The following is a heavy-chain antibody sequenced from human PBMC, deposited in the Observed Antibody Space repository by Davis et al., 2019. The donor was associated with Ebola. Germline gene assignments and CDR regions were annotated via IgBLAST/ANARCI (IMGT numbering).Heavy chain of an antibody. CDR1: GYTFTGYY. V-gene: IGHV1-2*02. CDR2: INPNSGGT. CDR3: ARERERPAAHVNWFDP. J-gene: IGHJ5*02. Sequence: ASVKVSCKASGYTFTGYYMHWVRQAPGQGLEWMGWINPNSGGTNYAQKFQGRVTMTRYTSISTAYMELSRLRSDDTAVYYCARERERPAAHVNWFDPWGQGTLVTVSS. D-gene: IGHD2-2*01.